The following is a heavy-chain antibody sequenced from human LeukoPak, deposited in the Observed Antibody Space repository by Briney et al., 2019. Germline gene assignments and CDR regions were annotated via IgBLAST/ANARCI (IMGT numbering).Heavy chain of an antibody. Sequence: GSLRLSCAASRFIFSSYWMSWVRQAPGKGLEWVANIKQDGSEKYYVDSVKGRFTISRDNAKNSLYLQMNSLRAEDTAVYYCAGDYVPQYWGRGTLVTVSS. D-gene: IGHD3-16*01. V-gene: IGHV3-7*01. CDR1: RFIFSSYW. J-gene: IGHJ4*02. CDR2: IKQDGSEK. CDR3: AGDYVPQY.